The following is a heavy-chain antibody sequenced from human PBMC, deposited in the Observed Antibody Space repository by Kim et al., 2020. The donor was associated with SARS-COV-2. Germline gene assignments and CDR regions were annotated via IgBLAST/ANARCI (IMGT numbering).Heavy chain of an antibody. Sequence: GGSLRLSCAASGFTFSSYAMSWVRQAPGKGLEWVSAISGSGGSTYYADSVKGRFTISRDNSKNTLYLQMNSLRAEDTAVYYCAKISGALLRFLEWNFIDAFDIWGQGTMVTVSS. J-gene: IGHJ3*02. V-gene: IGHV3-23*01. CDR1: GFTFSSYA. CDR2: ISGSGGST. CDR3: AKISGALLRFLEWNFIDAFDI. D-gene: IGHD3-3*01.